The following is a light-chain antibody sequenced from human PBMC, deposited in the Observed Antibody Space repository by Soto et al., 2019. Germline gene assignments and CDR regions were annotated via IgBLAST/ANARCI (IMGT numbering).Light chain of an antibody. CDR3: QQSLRSPQS. V-gene: IGKV1-39*01. Sequence: DIQMTQSPSSLSASVGDRVTITCRASENIRNYLNWYQQKLGKAPKLLISAALSLQSGVPSRFSGSGSGTVFTLNITSLQPEDFATYYCQQSLRSPQSFGRGPSWRSN. CDR1: ENIRNY. CDR2: AAL. J-gene: IGKJ2*03.